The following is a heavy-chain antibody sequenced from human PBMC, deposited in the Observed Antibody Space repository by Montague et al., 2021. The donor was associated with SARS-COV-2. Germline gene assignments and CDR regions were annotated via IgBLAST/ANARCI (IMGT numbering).Heavy chain of an antibody. Sequence: SLRLSCAASGFTFSSYAMHWVRQAPGKGLERVAVISYDGSNKYYADSVKGRFTISRDNSKNTLYLQMNSLRAEDTAVYYCARPFSGSYYSYFDYWAREPWSPSPQ. D-gene: IGHD3-10*01. CDR2: ISYDGSNK. CDR3: ARPFSGSYYSYFDY. J-gene: IGHJ4*02. CDR1: GFTFSSYA. V-gene: IGHV3-30*04.